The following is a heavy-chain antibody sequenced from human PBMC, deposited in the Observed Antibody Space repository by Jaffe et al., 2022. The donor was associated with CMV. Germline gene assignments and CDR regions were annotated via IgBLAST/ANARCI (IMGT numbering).Heavy chain of an antibody. CDR3: ARDYCSGGSCYYYYYYYYMDV. CDR1: GYTFTSYA. CDR2: INAGNGNT. D-gene: IGHD2-15*01. J-gene: IGHJ6*03. V-gene: IGHV1-3*01. Sequence: QVQLVQSGAEVKKPGASVKVSCKASGYTFTSYAMHWVRQAPGQRLEWMGWINAGNGNTKYSQKFQGRVTITRDTSASTAYMELSSLRSEDTAVYYCARDYCSGGSCYYYYYYYYMDVWGKGTTVTVSS.